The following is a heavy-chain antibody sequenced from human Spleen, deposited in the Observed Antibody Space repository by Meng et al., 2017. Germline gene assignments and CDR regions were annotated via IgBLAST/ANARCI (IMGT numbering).Heavy chain of an antibody. Sequence: GESLKISCAASGFTFSSYEMNWVRQAPGKGLEWISYITRSGSTMYYAGSVKGRFTIFRDNVKDSLYLQMNSLRAGDTAVYYCARESMDTDSSGWYDWYFDLWGRGTLVTVSS. V-gene: IGHV3-48*03. CDR2: ITRSGSTM. CDR1: GFTFSSYE. J-gene: IGHJ2*01. CDR3: ARESMDTDSSGWYDWYFDL. D-gene: IGHD6-19*01.